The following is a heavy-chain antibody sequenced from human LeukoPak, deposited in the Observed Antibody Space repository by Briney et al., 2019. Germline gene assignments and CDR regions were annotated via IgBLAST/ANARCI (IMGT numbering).Heavy chain of an antibody. CDR1: GFTFSTYA. Sequence: PGGSLRLSCAASGFTFSTYAMHWVRQAPGKGLEWVALISYDGTNKYYADSVKGRFTISRDNSNNTLFLQMNRLRAEDTAVYYWARDSGALGVAVAGFDYWGQGTLVTVSS. D-gene: IGHD6-13*01. V-gene: IGHV3-30*01. CDR3: ARDSGALGVAVAGFDY. CDR2: ISYDGTNK. J-gene: IGHJ4*02.